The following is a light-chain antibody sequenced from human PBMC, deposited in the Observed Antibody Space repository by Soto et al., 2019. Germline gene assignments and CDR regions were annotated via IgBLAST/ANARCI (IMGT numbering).Light chain of an antibody. CDR2: EVT. V-gene: IGLV2-14*01. J-gene: IGLJ1*01. CDR3: SSYTTSKTRV. CDR1: SSDVDAYNY. Sequence: ALTQPASVSGSRGQSITISCTGTSSDVDAYNYVSWYQQYPGKAPRLIIYEVTYRAAGIPSRFSGSKSANTASLTISGLQAEDEADYYCSSYTTSKTRVFGTGTKVTVL.